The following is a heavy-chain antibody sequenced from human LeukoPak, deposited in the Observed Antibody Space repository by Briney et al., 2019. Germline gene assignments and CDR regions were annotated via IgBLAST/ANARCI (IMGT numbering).Heavy chain of an antibody. CDR1: GFTFSNAW. V-gene: IGHV3-15*01. J-gene: IGHJ5*02. CDR3: TTDIPIVVVVAATPGWFDP. D-gene: IGHD2-15*01. Sequence: GGSLSLSCAASGFTFSNAWMSWVRQAPGKGLEWVGRIKSKTDGGTTDYAAPVKGRFTISRDDSKNTLYLQMNSLKTEDTAVYYCTTDIPIVVVVAATPGWFDPWGQGTLVTVSS. CDR2: IKSKTDGGTT.